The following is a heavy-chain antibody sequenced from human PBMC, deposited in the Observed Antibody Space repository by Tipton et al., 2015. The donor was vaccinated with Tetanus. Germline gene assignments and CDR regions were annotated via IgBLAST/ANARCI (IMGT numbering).Heavy chain of an antibody. CDR1: GGSISSSSYY. CDR2: IYYSGST. D-gene: IGHD3-10*01. Sequence: GLVKPSETLSLTCTVSGGSISSSSYYWGWIRQPPGKGLEWIGSIYYSGSTYYNPSLKSRVTISVDTSKNQFSLKPSSVTAADTAVYYCARHHPLLWFGELLSALDYWDQGTLVTVSS. CDR3: ARHHPLLWFGELLSALDY. J-gene: IGHJ4*02. V-gene: IGHV4-39*01.